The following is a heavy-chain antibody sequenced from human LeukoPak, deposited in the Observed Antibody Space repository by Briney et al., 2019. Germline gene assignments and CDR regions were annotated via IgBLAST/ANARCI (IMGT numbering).Heavy chain of an antibody. CDR3: ARDEVSGGWYNH. D-gene: IGHD6-19*01. CDR1: GYTFNSRG. V-gene: IGHV1-18*04. Sequence: ASVKVSCTASGYTFNSRGFSWLRQAPGKGLEWMGWINANSGNTNYAQKLQGRITLTTDTSTNTAYMELRSLRSDDTAVYYCARDEVSGGWYNHWGQGTLVTVSS. CDR2: INANSGNT. J-gene: IGHJ4*02.